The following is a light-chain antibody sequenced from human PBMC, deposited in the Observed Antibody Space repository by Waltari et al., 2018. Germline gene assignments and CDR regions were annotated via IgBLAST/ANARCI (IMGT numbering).Light chain of an antibody. J-gene: IGKJ2*01. CDR2: AAS. CDR3: QQYYFTPYT. CDR1: HYISDS. V-gene: IGKV1-NL1*01. Sequence: DIQMTQSPSSQSASVGDRVTITCRASHYISDSLAWYQQKPGKAPKLLLSAASRLKSGVPPRFSGSASGTVYTLTISSLQPDDFATYYCQQYYFTPYTFGQGTKLEIK.